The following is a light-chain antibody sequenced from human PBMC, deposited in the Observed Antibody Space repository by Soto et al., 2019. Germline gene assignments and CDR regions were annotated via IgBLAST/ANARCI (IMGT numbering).Light chain of an antibody. J-gene: IGKJ1*01. CDR2: GAS. CDR3: HQYDSWT. Sequence: EIVLTQSPDTLPLSPGERATLSCRASQSFAGPLLAWYQQKPGQTPRLLINGASSRTTGIPDRFSGSGSGTDFTLTISGLEPEDFAVYYCHQYDSWTFGQGTKVEIK. CDR1: QSFAGPL. V-gene: IGKV3-20*01.